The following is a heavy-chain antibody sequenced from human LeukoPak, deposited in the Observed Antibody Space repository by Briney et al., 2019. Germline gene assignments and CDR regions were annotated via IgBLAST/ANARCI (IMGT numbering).Heavy chain of an antibody. Sequence: ASETPSLTCAVSGYSISSGYYWGWIRQPPGKGLEWIGSIYHSGSTYYNPSLKSRVTISVDTSKNQFSLKLSSVTAADTAVYYCARWGSGSSFDYWGQGTLVTVSS. CDR3: ARWGSGSSFDY. CDR2: IYHSGST. CDR1: GYSISSGYY. V-gene: IGHV4-38-2*01. D-gene: IGHD1-26*01. J-gene: IGHJ4*02.